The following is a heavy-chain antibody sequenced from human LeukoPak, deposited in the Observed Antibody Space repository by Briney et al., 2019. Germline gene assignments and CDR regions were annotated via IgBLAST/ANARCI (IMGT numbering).Heavy chain of an antibody. J-gene: IGHJ3*02. Sequence: KPSETLSLTCTVSGGSISSGSYYWIWNRQPAGKGLEWIGCIYTSGSTNYNPSLKGRVTISVDTSKNQFSLKLSSVTAADTAVYYCARYPRWLPPGGAFDIWGQGTMVTVSS. D-gene: IGHD5-24*01. CDR1: GGSISSGSYY. CDR3: ARYPRWLPPGGAFDI. V-gene: IGHV4-61*02. CDR2: IYTSGST.